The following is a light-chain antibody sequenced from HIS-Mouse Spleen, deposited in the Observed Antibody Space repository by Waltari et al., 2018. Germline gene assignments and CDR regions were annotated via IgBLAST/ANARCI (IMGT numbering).Light chain of an antibody. V-gene: IGLV3-25*03. Sequence: SYELTQPPSVSVSPGQTARITCSGDALPKQYAYWYQQKPGQAPVLVINKDSERPSGFPERFSGSSSGTTVTLTISGIQAEDEADYYCQSADSSGTYSVVFGGGTKLTVL. CDR3: QSADSSGTYSVV. CDR1: ALPKQY. J-gene: IGLJ2*01. CDR2: KDS.